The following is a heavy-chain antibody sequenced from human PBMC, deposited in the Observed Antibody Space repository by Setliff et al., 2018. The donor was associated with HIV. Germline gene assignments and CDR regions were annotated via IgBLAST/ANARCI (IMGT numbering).Heavy chain of an antibody. CDR2: MNPISDQR. J-gene: IGHJ4*02. V-gene: IGHV1-8*02. CDR3: ATGCLVGRSGPCRNFEF. D-gene: IGHD3-9*01. CDR1: GYTFTNYD. Sequence: ASVKVSCKASGYTFTNYDVNWVRQATGQGLEWMAWMNPISDQRGYAQKFQGRLTMTKDTSTSTVYMELSSLKSDDTAVYYCATGCLVGRSGPCRNFEFWGQGTLVTVSS.